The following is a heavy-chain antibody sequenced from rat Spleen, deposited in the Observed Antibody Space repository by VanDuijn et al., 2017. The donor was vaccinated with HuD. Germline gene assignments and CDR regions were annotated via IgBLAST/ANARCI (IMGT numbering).Heavy chain of an antibody. V-gene: IGHV5-29*01. CDR3: VRQGYLRDWYFDF. J-gene: IGHJ1*01. CDR1: GFTVSDYY. CDR2: FSYDGSTT. Sequence: EVQLVESDGGLVQPGRSLKLSCAASGFTVSDYYMAWVRQAPTEGLEWVATFSYDGSTTYYRDSVKGRFIISRDDGKSTLYPEMDSLRSEDMATYFCVRQGYLRDWYFDFWCPGTMVTVSS. D-gene: IGHD2-5*01.